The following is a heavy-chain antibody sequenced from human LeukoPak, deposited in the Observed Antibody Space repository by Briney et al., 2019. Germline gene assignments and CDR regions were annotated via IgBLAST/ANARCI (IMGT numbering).Heavy chain of an antibody. CDR1: GFIFTDYG. J-gene: IGHJ3*02. D-gene: IGHD2-21*01. V-gene: IGHV3-30*02. CDR3: ASQHIVVVNQQGAFDI. CDR2: IRYDGSDK. Sequence: AGGSLRLSCAASGFIFTDYGMHWVRQAPGKGLQWLTYIRYDGSDKYYADSVKGRFTISRDNSKNTLYLQMNSLRAEDTAVYYCASQHIVVVNQQGAFDIWGQGTMVTVSS.